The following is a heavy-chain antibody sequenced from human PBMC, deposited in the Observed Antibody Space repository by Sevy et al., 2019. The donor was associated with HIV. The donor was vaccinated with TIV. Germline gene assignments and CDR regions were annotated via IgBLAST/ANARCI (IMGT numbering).Heavy chain of an antibody. CDR2: IYYSGST. CDR3: ARQRKGGYGPFFDY. D-gene: IGHD5-18*01. J-gene: IGHJ4*02. CDR1: GDSISSSSYY. V-gene: IGHV4-39*01. Sequence: SETLSLTCTVSGDSISSSSYYWGWIRQPPGKGLEWIGSIYYSGSTYYNPSLKSRVTISVDTSKNQFSLKLSSVTAADTAVYYCARQRKGGYGPFFDYWGQGTLVTVSS.